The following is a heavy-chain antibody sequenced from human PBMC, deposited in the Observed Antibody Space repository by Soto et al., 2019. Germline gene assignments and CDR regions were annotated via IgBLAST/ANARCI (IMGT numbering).Heavy chain of an antibody. V-gene: IGHV3-49*03. CDR3: ARSAIVVLLYCDY. Sequence: GGALRLSGTATGFTFGDYGMRGFRRAPGRGLGRVAFIRGEAYGGTTEYAASVQGRFIISRDDSKSIAYLQMNSLKTEDTAIYYCARSAIVVLLYCDYWSQGTLVTVSS. CDR1: GFTFGDYG. CDR2: IRGEAYGGTT. D-gene: IGHD2-8*01. J-gene: IGHJ4*02.